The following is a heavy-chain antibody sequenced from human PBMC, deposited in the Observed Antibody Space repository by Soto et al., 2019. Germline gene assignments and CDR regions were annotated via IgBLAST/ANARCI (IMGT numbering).Heavy chain of an antibody. CDR3: AKGFISGYDREGDAFDI. D-gene: IGHD5-12*01. Sequence: GGSLRLSCAASGFTFSSYGMHWVRQAPGKGLEWVAVISYDGSNKYYADSVKGRFTISRDNSKNTLYLQMNSLRAEDTAVYYCAKGFISGYDREGDAFDIWGKGIMVTVSS. J-gene: IGHJ3*02. CDR1: GFTFSSYG. V-gene: IGHV3-30*18. CDR2: ISYDGSNK.